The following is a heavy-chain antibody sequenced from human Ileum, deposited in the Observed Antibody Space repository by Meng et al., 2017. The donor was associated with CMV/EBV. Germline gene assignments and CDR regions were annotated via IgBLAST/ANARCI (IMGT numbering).Heavy chain of an antibody. J-gene: IGHJ4*02. CDR3: ARSVSD. Sequence: GGSLRLSCAASGFTLSDHYMDWVRQAPGKGLEWIGRISNKANSYTTEYAASVKGRFTISRDDSDISLYLQMNSLKTEDTAVYYCARSVSDWGQGTLVTVSS. CDR1: GFTLSDHY. V-gene: IGHV3-72*01. CDR2: ISNKANSYTT.